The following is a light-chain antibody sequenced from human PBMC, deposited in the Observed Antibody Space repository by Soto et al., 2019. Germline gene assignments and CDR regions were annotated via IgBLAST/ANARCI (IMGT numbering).Light chain of an antibody. V-gene: IGLV2-14*03. CDR1: SSDVGGYNF. J-gene: IGLJ1*01. CDR2: DVS. Sequence: QSALTQPASVSGSPGQSITFSCTGTSSDVGGYNFVSWYQQHPDKAPKLMIYDVSNRPSGVSNRFSGSKSGNTASLTISGLQAEDEADYYCSSYTSSSTFPYVFGTGTKLTVL. CDR3: SSYTSSSTFPYV.